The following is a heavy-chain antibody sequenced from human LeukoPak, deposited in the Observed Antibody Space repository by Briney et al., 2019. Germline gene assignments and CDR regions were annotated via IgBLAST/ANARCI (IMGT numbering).Heavy chain of an antibody. D-gene: IGHD2-8*01. Sequence: PGRSLRLSCAASGFTFSSYAMHWARQAPGKGLEWVAVISYDGSNKYYADSVKGRFTISRYNSKNTLYLQMNSLRAEDTAVYYCASKARMGAFDIWGQGTMVTVSS. CDR3: ASKARMGAFDI. J-gene: IGHJ3*02. CDR2: ISYDGSNK. V-gene: IGHV3-30-3*01. CDR1: GFTFSSYA.